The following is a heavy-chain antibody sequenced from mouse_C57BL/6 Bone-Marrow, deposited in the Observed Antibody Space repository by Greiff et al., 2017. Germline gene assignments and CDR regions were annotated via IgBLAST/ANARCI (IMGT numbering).Heavy chain of an antibody. D-gene: IGHD1-1*01. Sequence: QVQLQQSGAELARPGASVKLSCKASGYTFTSYGISWVKQRTGQGLEWIGEIYPRSGNTYYNEKFKGKATLTADKSSSTAYMELRSLTSEDSAVYFCARWEDGSSYDWYFDVWGTGTTFTVSS. CDR2: IYPRSGNT. CDR1: GYTFTSYG. V-gene: IGHV1-81*01. CDR3: ARWEDGSSYDWYFDV. J-gene: IGHJ1*03.